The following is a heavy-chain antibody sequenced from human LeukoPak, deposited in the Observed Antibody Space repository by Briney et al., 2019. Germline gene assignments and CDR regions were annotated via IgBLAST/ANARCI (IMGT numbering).Heavy chain of an antibody. CDR2: ISPNSGAT. CDR1: GYTFTGYY. D-gene: IGHD3-10*01. CDR3: ARPVRIYGMDV. V-gene: IGHV1-2*02. J-gene: IGHJ6*02. Sequence: ASVKVSCKASGYTFTGYYMHWVRQAPGQGLEWMGWISPNSGATNYAQKFQGRVTISADKSISTAYLQRSSLKASDTAMYYCARPVRIYGMDVWGQGTTVTVSS.